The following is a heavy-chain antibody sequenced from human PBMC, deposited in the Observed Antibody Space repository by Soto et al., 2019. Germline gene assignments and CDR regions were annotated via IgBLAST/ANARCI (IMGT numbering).Heavy chain of an antibody. CDR3: ARGIWFGKLLPYYFDY. V-gene: IGHV3-64*01. CDR1: GFTFSSYA. J-gene: IGHJ4*02. D-gene: IGHD3-10*01. Sequence: EVQLVESGGGLVQPGGSLRLSCAASGFTFSSYAMHWVRQAPGKGLEYVSAISSNGGSTYYANSVKGRFTISRDNSKNTLYLQMGSLRAEDMAVYYCARGIWFGKLLPYYFDYWGQGTLVTVSS. CDR2: ISSNGGST.